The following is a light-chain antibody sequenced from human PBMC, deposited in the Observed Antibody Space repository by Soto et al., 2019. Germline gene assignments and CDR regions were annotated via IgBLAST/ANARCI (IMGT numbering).Light chain of an antibody. CDR1: QSISSW. Sequence: DIQMTQSPSTLSASVGDRVTITCRASQSISSWLAWYQQKPGNAPKLLIYDASSLESGVPSRFSGSGSATEFTLTISSLQPYDFATYYCQQYNHYWTFGQGTRVEIK. J-gene: IGKJ1*01. CDR2: DAS. V-gene: IGKV1-5*01. CDR3: QQYNHYWT.